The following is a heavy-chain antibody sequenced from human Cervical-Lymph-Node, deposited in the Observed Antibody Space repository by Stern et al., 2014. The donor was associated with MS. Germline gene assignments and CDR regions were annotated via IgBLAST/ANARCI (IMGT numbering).Heavy chain of an antibody. J-gene: IGHJ4*02. CDR3: ARQRYFDY. CDR2: IFPGGSDI. CDR1: GYTFTSYW. Sequence: EVQLVESGPEVKRPGESLKISCQASGYTFTSYWIGWVRQMPGQGLEWIAIIFPGGSDIRYSPSFKAQIAISADKSSSTAYLQWNNLKASDTAIYYCARQRYFDYWGQGTLVTVSS. V-gene: IGHV5-51*01.